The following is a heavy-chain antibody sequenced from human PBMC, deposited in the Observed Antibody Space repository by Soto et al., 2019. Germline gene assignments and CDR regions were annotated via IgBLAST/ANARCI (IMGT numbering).Heavy chain of an antibody. Sequence: QITLKESGPTLVKPTQTLTLTCTFSGFSLSTSGVGVGWIRQPPGKALEWLALIYWDDDKRYSPSLKSRLTITKDTSKNQVVLTMTNMDPVDTATYYCAHRQGWGDIVVLDWFDPWGQGTLVTVSS. D-gene: IGHD2-2*01. CDR1: GFSLSTSGVG. V-gene: IGHV2-5*02. J-gene: IGHJ5*02. CDR3: AHRQGWGDIVVLDWFDP. CDR2: IYWDDDK.